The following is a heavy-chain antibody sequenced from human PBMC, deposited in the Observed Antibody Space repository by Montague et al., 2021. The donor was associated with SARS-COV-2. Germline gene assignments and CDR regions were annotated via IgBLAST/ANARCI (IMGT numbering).Heavy chain of an antibody. CDR1: GGSISGYY. D-gene: IGHD3-16*01. J-gene: IGHJ2*01. Sequence: SETLSLTCSVSGGSISGYYWSWIRQPPGKGLEWIGYIYHSGNTKYNPSPKSRVSISVTTSKNQFSLRLSSVTAADTAVYYCAREYRIELWQTNWYFGLWGRGTLVTVSS. V-gene: IGHV4-59*01. CDR2: IYHSGNT. CDR3: AREYRIELWQTNWYFGL.